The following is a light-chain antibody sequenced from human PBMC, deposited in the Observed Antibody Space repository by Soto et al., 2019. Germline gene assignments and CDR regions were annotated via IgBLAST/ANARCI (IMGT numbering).Light chain of an antibody. CDR1: RNVSIY. CDR3: QQSYKMPS. CDR2: ATS. Sequence: EIPLTQSPSSRAASVGDRLTLRFRASRNVSIYLNWYQHKPGKGPTLLIHATSNLQIGVPSRFSGSGSGTEFTLTISSLEPEDFGTYYCQQSYKMPSFGQGTLLEIK. V-gene: IGKV1-39*01. J-gene: IGKJ5*01.